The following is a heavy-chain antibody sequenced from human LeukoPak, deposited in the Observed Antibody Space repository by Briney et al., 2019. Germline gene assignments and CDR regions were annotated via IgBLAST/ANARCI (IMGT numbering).Heavy chain of an antibody. CDR1: GYTFTGYY. Sequence: ASVKVSCKASGYTFTGYYMHWVRQAPGQGLEWMGWINPNGGGTNYAQKFQGRVTMTRDTSISTAYMELSRLRSDDTAVYYCARSIAARLGSLDYWGQGTLVTVSS. CDR3: ARSIAARLGSLDY. V-gene: IGHV1-2*02. D-gene: IGHD6-6*01. CDR2: INPNGGGT. J-gene: IGHJ4*02.